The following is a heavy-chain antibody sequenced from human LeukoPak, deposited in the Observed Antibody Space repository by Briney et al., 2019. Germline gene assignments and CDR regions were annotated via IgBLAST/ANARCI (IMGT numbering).Heavy chain of an antibody. CDR1: GYTFTSYG. CDR3: ARVGYCSSTSCYDYSNYRLIYFDY. V-gene: IGHV1-18*01. J-gene: IGHJ4*02. CDR2: ISAYNGIT. Sequence: ASVKVSCKASGYTFTSYGISWVRQAPGQGLEWMGWISAYNGITNSAQKLHGRVTMTTDTPTSTAYMELRSLRSDDTAVYYCARVGYCSSTSCYDYSNYRLIYFDYWGQGTLVTVSS. D-gene: IGHD2-2*01.